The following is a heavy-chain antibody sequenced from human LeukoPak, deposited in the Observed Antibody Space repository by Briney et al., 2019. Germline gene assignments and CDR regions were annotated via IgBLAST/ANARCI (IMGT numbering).Heavy chain of an antibody. D-gene: IGHD6-6*01. CDR3: VKGLDYSSSQMDS. Sequence: GGSLRLPCSASGFTFKSYAMHWVRQAPGKGLEYVSSINTNGANTYYADSVKGRFTISRDNSRNTVYVQMNSLTPGDTAVYYCVKGLDYSSSQMDSWGQGTLVTVSS. CDR1: GFTFKSYA. J-gene: IGHJ4*02. V-gene: IGHV3-64*05. CDR2: INTNGANT.